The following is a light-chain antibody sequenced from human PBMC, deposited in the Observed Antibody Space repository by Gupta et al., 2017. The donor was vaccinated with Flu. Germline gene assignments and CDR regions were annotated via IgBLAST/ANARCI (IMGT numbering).Light chain of an antibody. J-gene: IGKJ2*01. CDR3: QQSYSTPYT. Sequence: PSSLSASVGDRVTITCRASQTTSSHLIWYQQKPGRAPNLLIYTASTLQSGVPSRFIGSGSGTDFTLTISSLQPEDFATYYCQQSYSTPYTFGQGTKLEIK. V-gene: IGKV1-39*01. CDR2: TAS. CDR1: QTTSSH.